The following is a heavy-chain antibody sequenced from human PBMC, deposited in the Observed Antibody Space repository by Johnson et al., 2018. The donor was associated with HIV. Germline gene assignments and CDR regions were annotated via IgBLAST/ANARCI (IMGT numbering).Heavy chain of an antibody. CDR1: GFTFSNAW. Sequence: EMQLVESGGGLVKPGGSLRLSCAASGFTFSNAWMSWVRQAPGKGLEWVGRIKSKTDGGTTDYAATVKGRFTISRDDSKNTLFLQMSSLKTDDTAVYYCTTAIVIDAFDIWGQGTMVTVSS. CDR2: IKSKTDGGTT. V-gene: IGHV3-15*01. J-gene: IGHJ3*02. CDR3: TTAIVIDAFDI. D-gene: IGHD3-16*02.